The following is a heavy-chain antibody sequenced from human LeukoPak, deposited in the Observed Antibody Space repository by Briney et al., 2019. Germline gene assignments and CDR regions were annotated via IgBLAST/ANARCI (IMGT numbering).Heavy chain of an antibody. V-gene: IGHV4-39*07. J-gene: IGHJ5*02. CDR2: IYYSGST. CDR3: ARVDDILTGYHTFDP. D-gene: IGHD3-9*01. Sequence: SETLSLTCTVSGGSISSSSYYWGWIRQPPGKGLEWIGSIYYSGSTYYNPSLKSRVTISVDTSKNQFSLKLSSVTAADTAVYYCARVDDILTGYHTFDPWGQGTLVTVSS. CDR1: GGSISSSSYY.